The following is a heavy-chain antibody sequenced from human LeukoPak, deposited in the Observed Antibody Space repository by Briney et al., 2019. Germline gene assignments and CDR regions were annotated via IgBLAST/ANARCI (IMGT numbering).Heavy chain of an antibody. D-gene: IGHD6-6*01. V-gene: IGHV4-59*08. J-gene: IGHJ4*02. CDR2: IYYTGST. CDR1: GGSISSLY. CDR3: ARHRAYSSSSPFDY. Sequence: KPSETLSLTCSVSGGSISSLYWSWIRQPPGKGLEWIGYIYYTGSTNYNPSLKSRVTMFVDMSKNQFSLRLSSVTAADTAVYYCARHRAYSSSSPFDYWDQGTLVTVSS.